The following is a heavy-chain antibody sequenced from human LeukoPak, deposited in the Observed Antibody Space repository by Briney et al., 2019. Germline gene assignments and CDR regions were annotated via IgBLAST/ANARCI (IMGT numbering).Heavy chain of an antibody. CDR3: AKDAQGGSGSYSWGTFDY. CDR1: GFTFSSYA. V-gene: IGHV3-23*01. CDR2: ISGSGSTT. J-gene: IGHJ4*02. D-gene: IGHD3-10*01. Sequence: GGSLRLSCAASGFTFSSYAMSWVRRAPGKGPEWVSGISGSGSTTVYTDSVKGRFTVSRDNSKNTLYLQMNSLRDEDTAVYYCAKDAQGGSGSYSWGTFDYWGQGTLVTVPS.